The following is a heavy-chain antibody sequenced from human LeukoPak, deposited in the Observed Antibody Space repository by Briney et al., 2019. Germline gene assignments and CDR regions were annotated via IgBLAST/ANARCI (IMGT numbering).Heavy chain of an antibody. V-gene: IGHV1-69*05. CDR2: IIPIFGTA. Sequence: ASVKVSCKASGGTFSSYAISWVRQAPGQGLEWMGGIIPIFGTANYAQKFQGRVTITTDESTSTAYMELSSLRSEDTAVYYCASLGYCSSTSCYTADYWGQGTLVTVSS. CDR1: GGTFSSYA. CDR3: ASLGYCSSTSCYTADY. J-gene: IGHJ4*02. D-gene: IGHD2-2*02.